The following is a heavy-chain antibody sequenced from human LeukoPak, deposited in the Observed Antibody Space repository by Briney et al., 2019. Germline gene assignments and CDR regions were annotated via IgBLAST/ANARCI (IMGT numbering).Heavy chain of an antibody. CDR2: MNPNSGNT. J-gene: IGHJ4*02. V-gene: IGHV1-8*01. D-gene: IGHD6-6*01. CDR1: GYTFTSYD. CDR3: ARGAGIAARRIRQFDY. Sequence: ASVKVSCKASGYTFTSYDINWVRQATGQGLEWMGWMNPNSGNTGYAQKFQGRVTMTRNTSISTAYMELSSLRSEDTAVYYCARGAGIAARRIRQFDYWGQGTLVTVSS.